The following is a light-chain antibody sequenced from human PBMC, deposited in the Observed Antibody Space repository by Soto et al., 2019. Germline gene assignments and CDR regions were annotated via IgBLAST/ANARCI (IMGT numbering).Light chain of an antibody. CDR3: AAWDDRLKGSYV. CDR1: SSNIGSNT. J-gene: IGLJ1*01. Sequence: QSVLTQPPSASGTPGQRVTISCSGSSSNIGSNTVNWYQQLPGTAPKLLIYSNNQRPSGVPDRFSGSKSGTSASLAISGLQSEDEADYYCAAWDDRLKGSYVFGTGTEVTVL. CDR2: SNN. V-gene: IGLV1-44*01.